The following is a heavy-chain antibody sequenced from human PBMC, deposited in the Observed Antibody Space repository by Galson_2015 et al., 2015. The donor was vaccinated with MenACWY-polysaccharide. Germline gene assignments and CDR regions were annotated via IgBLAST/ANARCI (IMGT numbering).Heavy chain of an antibody. CDR3: ARGGGYCGGDCYPD. CDR2: INPNSGGT. V-gene: IGHV1-2*02. Sequence: SVKVSCKASGYTFTGYYMHWVRQAPGQGLEWMGWINPNSGGTNYAQKFQGRVTMTRDTSISTAYMELSSLRSEDTAVYYCARGGGYCGGDCYPDWGQGTLVTVSS. D-gene: IGHD2-21*02. J-gene: IGHJ4*02. CDR1: GYTFTGYY.